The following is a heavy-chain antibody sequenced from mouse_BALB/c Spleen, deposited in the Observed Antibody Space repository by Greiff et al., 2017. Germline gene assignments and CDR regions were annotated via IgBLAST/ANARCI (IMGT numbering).Heavy chain of an antibody. CDR2: INPSTGYA. D-gene: IGHD1-1*01. Sequence: QVQLQQSGAELAKPGASVKMSCKASGYTFTSYWMHWVKQRPGQGLEWIGYINPSTGYAEYNQKFKDKATLTADKSSSTAYMQLRSLTSEDSAVYYCARYANGREAMDYWGQGTSVTVSS. J-gene: IGHJ4*01. CDR3: ARYANGREAMDY. V-gene: IGHV1-7*01. CDR1: GYTFTSYW.